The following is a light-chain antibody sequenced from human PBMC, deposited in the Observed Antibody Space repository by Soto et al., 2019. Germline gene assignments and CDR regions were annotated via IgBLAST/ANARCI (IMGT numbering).Light chain of an antibody. CDR1: QSVSNSY. V-gene: IGKV3-20*01. CDR3: QQYVSSPWT. J-gene: IGKJ1*01. CDR2: GAS. Sequence: EIVLTQSPGTLSLSPGERATLSCRASQSVSNSYLAWYQQRPGQAPRLLIYGASTRATAIPDRFSGSGSGTDFTLTISGLEPEDFAVYFCQQYVSSPWTFGQGTKEEIK.